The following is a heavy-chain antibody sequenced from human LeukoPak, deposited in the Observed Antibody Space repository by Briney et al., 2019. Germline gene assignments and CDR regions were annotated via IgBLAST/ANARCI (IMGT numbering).Heavy chain of an antibody. D-gene: IGHD3-3*01. CDR1: GYTFTDYY. V-gene: IGHV1-2*02. J-gene: IGHJ4*02. CDR3: ARDYYDFWSYYLIDY. CDR2: INPNSGGT. Sequence: GASVKVSCKASGYTFTDYYMHWVRQAPGQGLEWMGWINPNSGGTNYAQKFQGRVTMTRDTSINTAYMELSRLRSDDTAVYYCARDYYDFWSYYLIDYWGQGTLVTVSS.